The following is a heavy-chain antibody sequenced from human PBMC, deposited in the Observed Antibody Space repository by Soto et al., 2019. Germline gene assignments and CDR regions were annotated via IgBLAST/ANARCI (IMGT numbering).Heavy chain of an antibody. V-gene: IGHV4-34*01. CDR3: ARGGYCSSTSCYIDY. CDR1: GGSFSGYY. D-gene: IGHD2-2*02. Sequence: SETLSLTCAVYGGSFSGYYWSWIRQPPGKGLEWIGEINHSGSTNYNPSLKSRVTISVATSKNQFSLKLSAVTAADTAVYYGARGGYCSSTSCYIDYWGQGTLVTVSS. CDR2: INHSGST. J-gene: IGHJ4*02.